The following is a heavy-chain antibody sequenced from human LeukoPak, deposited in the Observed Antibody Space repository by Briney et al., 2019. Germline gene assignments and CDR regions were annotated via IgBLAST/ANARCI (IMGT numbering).Heavy chain of an antibody. CDR2: INHSGST. Sequence: PSETLSLTCAVYGGSFSGYYWSWIRQPPGKGLEWIGEINHSGSTNYNPSLKSRVTISVDTSKNQFSLKLSSVTAADTAVYYCARDHPKGCFDYWGQGTLVTVSS. CDR3: ARDHPKGCFDY. J-gene: IGHJ4*02. V-gene: IGHV4-34*01. D-gene: IGHD1-14*01. CDR1: GGSFSGYY.